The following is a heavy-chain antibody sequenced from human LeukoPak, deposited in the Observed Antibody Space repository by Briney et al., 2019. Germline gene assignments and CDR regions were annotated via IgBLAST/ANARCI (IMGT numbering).Heavy chain of an antibody. CDR2: ISYDGSNK. D-gene: IGHD3-10*01. CDR1: GFTFSSYD. V-gene: IGHV3-30*18. CDR3: AKGGSGSMLDY. Sequence: GGSLRLSCAASGFTFSSYDMSWVRQAPGKGLEWVAVISYDGSNKYYADSVKGRFTISRDNSKNTLYLQMNSLRAEDTAVYYCAKGGSGSMLDYWGQGTLVTVSS. J-gene: IGHJ4*02.